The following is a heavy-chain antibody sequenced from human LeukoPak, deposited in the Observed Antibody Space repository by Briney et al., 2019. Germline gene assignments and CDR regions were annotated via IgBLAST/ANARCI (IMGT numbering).Heavy chain of an antibody. J-gene: IGHJ4*02. D-gene: IGHD2/OR15-2a*01. CDR3: VRAYFSFWYFDY. Sequence: GGSLRLSCVVSGFTFRSYEMNWVRQAPRKGLEWVSHISSSGSPIYYADSVKGRFTISRDNAKNSLYLQLDNLRAEDTAVYYCVRAYFSFWYFDYWGQGTLVTVSS. V-gene: IGHV3-48*03. CDR1: GFTFRSYE. CDR2: ISSSGSPI.